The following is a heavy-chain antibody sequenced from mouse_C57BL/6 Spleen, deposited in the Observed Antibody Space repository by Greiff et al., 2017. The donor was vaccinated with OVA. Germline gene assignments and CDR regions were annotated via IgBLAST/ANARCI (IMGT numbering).Heavy chain of an antibody. Sequence: EVKLLESGGGLVQPGGSMKLSCVASGFTFSNSWMNWVRQSPEQGLEWVAQIRLKSDNHATHYAESVKGRFTISRDDSKSRVYLQMNNLTAEDTGIYYCTGWVYYFDYWGQGTTLTVSS. CDR2: IRLKSDNHAT. D-gene: IGHD4-1*01. CDR3: TGWVYYFDY. CDR1: GFTFSNSW. J-gene: IGHJ2*01. V-gene: IGHV6-3*01.